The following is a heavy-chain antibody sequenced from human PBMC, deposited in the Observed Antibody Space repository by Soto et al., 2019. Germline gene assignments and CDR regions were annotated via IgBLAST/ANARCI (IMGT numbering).Heavy chain of an antibody. D-gene: IGHD4-17*01. CDR2: ISESGAYT. CDR3: AMHDSGEYKLYDF. J-gene: IGHJ4*02. Sequence: AGGSLRLSCATSGFTFSNYAMTWVRQAPGKGLEWVSSISESGAYTYHADSVKGRFTISRENFKNTLYLQMDSLRAEDTAVYYCAMHDSGEYKLYDFWGQGTLVTVSS. CDR1: GFTFSNYA. V-gene: IGHV3-23*01.